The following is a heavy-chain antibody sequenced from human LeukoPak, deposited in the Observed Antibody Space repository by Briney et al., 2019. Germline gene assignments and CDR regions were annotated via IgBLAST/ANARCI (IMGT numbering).Heavy chain of an antibody. Sequence: SETLSLACTVSGGSISSGGYYWSWIRQHPGKGLEWIGYIYYSGSTYYNPSLKSRVTISVDTSKNQFSLKLSSVTAADTAVYYCARRPTYYYDSSGYYYDAVGAFDIWGQGTMVTVSS. J-gene: IGHJ3*02. V-gene: IGHV4-31*03. CDR3: ARRPTYYYDSSGYYYDAVGAFDI. D-gene: IGHD3-22*01. CDR1: GGSISSGGYY. CDR2: IYYSGST.